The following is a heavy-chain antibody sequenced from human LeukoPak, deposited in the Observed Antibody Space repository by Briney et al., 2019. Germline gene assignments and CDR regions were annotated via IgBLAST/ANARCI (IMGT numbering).Heavy chain of an antibody. V-gene: IGHV3-33*01. CDR3: ARDRTYCSSTSCTRLGMDV. D-gene: IGHD2-2*01. CDR2: VWHDGSDN. J-gene: IGHJ6*01. CDR1: GFTFTRYG. Sequence: GRSLRLSCEVSGFTFTRYGMHRVRQAPGKGLEWVAVVWHDGSDNGYADSVKGRFTISRDDTKNMLYLQMNSLRAEDTALYYCARDRTYCSSTSCTRLGMDVWGQGTTVTVSS.